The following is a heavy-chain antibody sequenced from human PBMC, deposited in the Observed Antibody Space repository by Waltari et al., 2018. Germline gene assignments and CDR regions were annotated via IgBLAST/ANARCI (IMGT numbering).Heavy chain of an antibody. CDR2: IIPIFGTA. V-gene: IGHV1-69*06. CDR3: ARTNWNYVHYYGMDV. CDR1: GGTFSSYA. D-gene: IGHD1-7*01. J-gene: IGHJ6*02. Sequence: VQSGAEVKKPGSSVKVSCKASGGTFSSYAISWVRQAPGQGLEWMGRIIPIFGTANYAQKFQGRVTITADKSTSTAYMELSSLRSEDTAVYYCARTNWNYVHYYGMDVWGQGTTVTVSS.